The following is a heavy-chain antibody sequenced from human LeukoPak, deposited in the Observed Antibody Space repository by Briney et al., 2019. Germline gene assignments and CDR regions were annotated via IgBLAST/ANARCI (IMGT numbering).Heavy chain of an antibody. Sequence: PSETLSLTCAVSGYSISSCYYWGWIRQPPGEGLEWLASSYHSGSTYYNPSLKSRVTISVDTSKTQFSLKLSSVTAADTAVYYCARHGRYCSSTSCYGRFDPWGQGTLVTVSS. CDR2: SYHSGST. CDR1: GYSISSCYY. V-gene: IGHV4-38-2*01. J-gene: IGHJ5*02. CDR3: ARHGRYCSSTSCYGRFDP. D-gene: IGHD2-2*01.